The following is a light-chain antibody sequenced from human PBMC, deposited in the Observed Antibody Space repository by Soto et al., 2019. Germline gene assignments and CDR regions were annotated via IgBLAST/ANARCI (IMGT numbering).Light chain of an antibody. J-gene: IGKJ1*01. CDR1: QSVSSN. CDR2: GAS. Sequence: EIVLPQSPATLSVSPGARAPLSCRASQSVSSNLAWYQQNPGQAHRLLIYGASTRATGIPARFSGSGSGTEFTLTISSLQSEEFAVYYCQQYNNWPRTFGQGTKVDIK. V-gene: IGKV3-15*01. CDR3: QQYNNWPRT.